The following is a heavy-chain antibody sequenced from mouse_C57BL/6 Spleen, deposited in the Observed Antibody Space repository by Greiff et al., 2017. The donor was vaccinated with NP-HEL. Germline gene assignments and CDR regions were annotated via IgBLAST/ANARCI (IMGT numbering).Heavy chain of an antibody. D-gene: IGHD4-1*01. J-gene: IGHJ3*01. Sequence: LQESGAELVMPGASVKLSCKASGYTFTSYWMHWVKQRPGQGLEWIGEIDPSDSYTNYNQKFKGKSTLTVDKSSSTAYMQLSSLTSEDSAVYYCARPGKRAWFAYWGQGTLVTVSA. CDR1: GYTFTSYW. CDR3: ARPGKRAWFAY. V-gene: IGHV1-69*01. CDR2: IDPSDSYT.